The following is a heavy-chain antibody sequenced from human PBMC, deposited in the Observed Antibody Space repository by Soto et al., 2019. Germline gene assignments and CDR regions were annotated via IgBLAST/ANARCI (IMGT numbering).Heavy chain of an antibody. J-gene: IGHJ5*02. CDR3: ARDRYDSHCFDP. CDR1: GYVFRIQA. Sequence: LRLSCAPSGYVFRIQAMKWVRQASGKGLEWVSYISTSGFTIYYADSVRGRFTMSRDNARNSLYLQMNNLRADHTAVYYCARDRYDSHCFDPWGQGTLVTVCS. D-gene: IGHD1-1*01. V-gene: IGHV3-48*03. CDR2: ISTSGFTI.